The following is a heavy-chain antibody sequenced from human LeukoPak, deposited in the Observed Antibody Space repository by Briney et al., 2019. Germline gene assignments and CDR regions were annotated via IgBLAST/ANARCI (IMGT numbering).Heavy chain of an antibody. V-gene: IGHV3-9*01. D-gene: IGHD3-10*01. Sequence: QPGGSLRLSCAASGFRFEDSGMHWVRQPPGKGLEWVSGISWNSDNIGYADSVRGRFIISRDNAKNSLYLQMDSLRPEDTAVYFGAKEKGGIYYYGSGSYFDYWGQGTLVTVSS. J-gene: IGHJ4*02. CDR1: GFRFEDSG. CDR2: ISWNSDNI. CDR3: AKEKGGIYYYGSGSYFDY.